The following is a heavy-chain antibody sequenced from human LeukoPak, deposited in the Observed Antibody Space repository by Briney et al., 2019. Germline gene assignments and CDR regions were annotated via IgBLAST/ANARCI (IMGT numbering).Heavy chain of an antibody. J-gene: IGHJ3*02. V-gene: IGHV4-4*02. CDR3: ARDPKYDYVWGSFGAFDI. Sequence: SETLSLTCTISGGSINSNNWWSWVRQPPGKGLEWIGEIYRDGSAFYSPSLKSRVSISIDKSKNQFSLELSSVTAADTAVYYCARDPKYDYVWGSFGAFDIWGQGTMVTVSS. CDR2: IYRDGSA. D-gene: IGHD3-16*01. CDR1: GGSINSNNW.